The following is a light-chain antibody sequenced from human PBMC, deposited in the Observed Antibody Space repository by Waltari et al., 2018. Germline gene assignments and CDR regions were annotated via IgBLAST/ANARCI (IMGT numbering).Light chain of an antibody. CDR3: SSYTSSRTRV. CDR2: DVS. Sequence: QSALTQPASVSGSPGQSITISCTGTSSDVGSYNYVSWYQQHPGKAPKLMIYDVSNRPSGVSNRFSGSKSGNTASLTISGLQGEDEADYYCSSYTSSRTRVFSGGTKLTVL. J-gene: IGLJ3*02. CDR1: SSDVGSYNY. V-gene: IGLV2-14*03.